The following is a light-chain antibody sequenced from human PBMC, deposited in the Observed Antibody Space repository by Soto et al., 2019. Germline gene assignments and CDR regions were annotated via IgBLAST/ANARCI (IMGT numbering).Light chain of an antibody. CDR1: QSISSN. CDR3: QQYKNWPFAWT. Sequence: EIVLTQSPATLSASPGERATLSCRASQSISSNLAWYQQKPGQAPRLLIYGASARATGIPAGFSGSGSGTEFTLTISSLQSEDFAVYYCQQYKNWPFAWTFGQGTKVDIK. J-gene: IGKJ1*01. V-gene: IGKV3-15*01. CDR2: GAS.